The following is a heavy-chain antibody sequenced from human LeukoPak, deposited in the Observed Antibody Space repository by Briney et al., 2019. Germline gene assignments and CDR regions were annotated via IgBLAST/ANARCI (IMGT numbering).Heavy chain of an antibody. CDR1: GFTFSSYS. CDR3: ARDLNPPTVLIIAAAGYIGGFDP. D-gene: IGHD6-13*01. J-gene: IGHJ5*02. Sequence: GGSLRLSCAASGFTFSSYSMNWVRQAPGKGLEWVSSISSSSSYIYYADSVKGRFTISRDNAKNSLYLQMNSLRAEDTAVYYCARDLNPPTVLIIAAAGYIGGFDPWGQGTLVTVSS. V-gene: IGHV3-21*01. CDR2: ISSSSSYI.